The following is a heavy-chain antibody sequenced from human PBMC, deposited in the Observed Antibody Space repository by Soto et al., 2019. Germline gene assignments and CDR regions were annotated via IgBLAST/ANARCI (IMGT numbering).Heavy chain of an antibody. CDR3: ANSGARRGELDY. J-gene: IGHJ4*02. Sequence: ASVKVSCKASGYTFTSYYMHWVRQAPGQGLEWMGIINPSGGSTSYAQKFQGRVTMTRDTSTRTVYMELSSLRSEDTAVYYCANSGARRGELDYWGQGTLVTVSS. CDR1: GYTFTSYY. D-gene: IGHD2-21*01. V-gene: IGHV1-46*03. CDR2: INPSGGST.